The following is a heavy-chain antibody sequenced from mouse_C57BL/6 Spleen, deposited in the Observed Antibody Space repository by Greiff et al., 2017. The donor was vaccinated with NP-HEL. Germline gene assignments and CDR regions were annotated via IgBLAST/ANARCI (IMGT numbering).Heavy chain of an antibody. J-gene: IGHJ4*01. Sequence: QVQLQQPGAELVRPGSSVKLSCKASGYTFTSYWMDWVKQRPGQGLEWIGNIYPSDSETHYNQKFKDKATLTVDKSSSTAYMQLSSLTSEDSAVYYCARGLVYYGSSYAYYYAMDYWGQGTSVTVSS. D-gene: IGHD1-1*01. CDR2: IYPSDSET. CDR1: GYTFTSYW. CDR3: ARGLVYYGSSYAYYYAMDY. V-gene: IGHV1-61*01.